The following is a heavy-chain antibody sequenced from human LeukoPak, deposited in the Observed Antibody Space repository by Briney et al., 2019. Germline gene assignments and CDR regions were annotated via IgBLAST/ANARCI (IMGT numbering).Heavy chain of an antibody. J-gene: IGHJ4*02. V-gene: IGHV3-48*03. D-gene: IGHD3-3*01. CDR3: ARAPITIFGVALMYYFDY. CDR2: ISSSGSTI. CDR1: GFTFSSYE. Sequence: GGSLRLSCAASGFTFSSYEMNWVRQAPGKGLEWVSYISSSGSTIYYADSVKGRFTISRDNAKNSLYLQMNSLRAEDTAVYYCARAPITIFGVALMYYFDYWGQGTLVTVSS.